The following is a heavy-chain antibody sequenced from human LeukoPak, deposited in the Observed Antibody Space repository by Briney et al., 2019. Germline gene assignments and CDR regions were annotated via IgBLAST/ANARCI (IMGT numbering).Heavy chain of an antibody. V-gene: IGHV3-30*18. CDR3: AKDQGAAAGFDY. J-gene: IGHJ4*02. Sequence: GGSLRLSCAASGFTFSSYGMHWVRQAPGKGLEWVAVISYDGSNKYYADSVKGRFTISRDNSKNTLYLQMNSLGAEDTAVYYCAKDQGAAAGFDYWGQGTLVTVSS. CDR2: ISYDGSNK. D-gene: IGHD6-13*01. CDR1: GFTFSSYG.